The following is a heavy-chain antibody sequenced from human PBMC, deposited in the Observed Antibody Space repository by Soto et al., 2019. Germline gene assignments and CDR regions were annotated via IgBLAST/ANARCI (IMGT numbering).Heavy chain of an antibody. V-gene: IGHV4-31*03. J-gene: IGHJ5*02. CDR1: GDSIGGVGY. CDR2: ISSSGST. D-gene: IGHD2-21*02. CDR3: ARSGVTGIVIPSHWFDP. Sequence: SETLSLTCTASGDSIGGVGYWSWIRQFPGRGLEWIGCISSSGSTYYNPALNNRISLSLDTSQNQFSLKLLSVTAADTAIYYCARSGVTGIVIPSHWFDPWGQGTLVTVSS.